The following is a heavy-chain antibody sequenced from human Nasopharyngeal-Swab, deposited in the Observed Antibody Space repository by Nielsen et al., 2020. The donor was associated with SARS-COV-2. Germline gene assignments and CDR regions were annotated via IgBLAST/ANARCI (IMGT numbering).Heavy chain of an antibody. J-gene: IGHJ1*01. CDR2: IYYMGST. CDR3: ARHTPIATAAMGYFQH. Sequence: SQTLSLTCAVYGGSFSGYYWSWIRQLPGKGLEWIGSIYYMGSTYYNPPLKSRVTISVDTSKNQFSLKLSSVTAADTAVYFCARHTPIATAAMGYFQHWGQGTLVTVSS. V-gene: IGHV4-34*01. CDR1: GGSFSGYY. D-gene: IGHD6-13*01.